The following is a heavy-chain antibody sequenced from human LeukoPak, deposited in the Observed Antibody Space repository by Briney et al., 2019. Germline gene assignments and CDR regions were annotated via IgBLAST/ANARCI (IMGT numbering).Heavy chain of an antibody. CDR2: IKTKTDGGTT. CDR3: TTGLYYDILTGHRVY. V-gene: IGHV3-15*01. CDR1: GFTFSNAW. Sequence: PGGSLRLSCAASGFTFSNAWMSWVRQASGKGLEWVGHIKTKTDGGTTDYAAPVKGRFTISRDDSKNTLYLQMNSLKTEDTAVYYCTTGLYYDILTGHRVYWGQGTLVTVSS. D-gene: IGHD3-9*01. J-gene: IGHJ4*02.